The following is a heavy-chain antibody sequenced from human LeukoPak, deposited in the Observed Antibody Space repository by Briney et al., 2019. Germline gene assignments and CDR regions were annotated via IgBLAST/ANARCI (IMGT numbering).Heavy chain of an antibody. D-gene: IGHD5-12*01. CDR3: ARGGYSGYDQGSEMGTIDDAFDI. J-gene: IGHJ3*02. CDR1: GYTFSSYS. V-gene: IGHV3-21*01. CDR2: ISGSSGYI. Sequence: GGSLRLSCAASGYTFSSYSMNWVRQAPGKGLEWVSSISGSSGYIYYADSVKGRFTISRDNAKNSLYMQMNSLRAEDTAVYYCARGGYSGYDQGSEMGTIDDAFDIWGQQTMVTVSS.